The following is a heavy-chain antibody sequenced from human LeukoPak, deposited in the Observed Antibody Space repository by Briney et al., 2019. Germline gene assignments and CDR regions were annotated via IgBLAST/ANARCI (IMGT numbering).Heavy chain of an antibody. V-gene: IGHV4-59*11. D-gene: IGHD3-3*01. CDR3: ARTYYDFWSGLSGYYYYMDV. CDR1: GGSISSHY. CDR2: IYYSGST. J-gene: IGHJ6*03. Sequence: PSETLSLTCTVSGGSISSHYWSWIRQPPGKGLEWIGYIYYSGSTNYNPSLKSRVTISVDTPKNQFSLKLSSVTAADTAVYYCARTYYDFWSGLSGYYYYMDVWGKGTTVTVSS.